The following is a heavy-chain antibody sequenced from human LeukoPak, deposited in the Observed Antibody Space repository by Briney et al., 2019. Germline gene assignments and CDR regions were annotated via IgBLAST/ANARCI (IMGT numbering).Heavy chain of an antibody. CDR3: ARADCSSTSCPDAFDI. J-gene: IGHJ3*02. V-gene: IGHV4-34*01. D-gene: IGHD2-2*01. CDR1: GGSFSGYY. CDR2: INHSGST. Sequence: SETLSLTCAVYGGSFSGYYWSWIRQPPGKGLEWIGEINHSGSTNYNPSLKSRVTISVDTSKNQFSLKLSSVTAADTAVYYCARADCSSTSCPDAFDIWGQGTMVTVSS.